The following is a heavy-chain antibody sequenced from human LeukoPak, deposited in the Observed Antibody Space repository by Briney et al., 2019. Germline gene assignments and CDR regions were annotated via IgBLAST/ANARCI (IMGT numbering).Heavy chain of an antibody. J-gene: IGHJ3*02. D-gene: IGHD6-6*01. CDR1: GGSISSSSYY. CDR2: IHYSGST. V-gene: IGHV4-39*01. Sequence: SETLSLTCTVSGGSISSSSYYWGWIRQPPGKGLEWIGSIHYSGSTYYNPSLKSRVTISVDTSKNQFSLKLSSVTAADTAVYYCAKYSSSGPGVDAFDIWGQGTMVTVSS. CDR3: AKYSSSGPGVDAFDI.